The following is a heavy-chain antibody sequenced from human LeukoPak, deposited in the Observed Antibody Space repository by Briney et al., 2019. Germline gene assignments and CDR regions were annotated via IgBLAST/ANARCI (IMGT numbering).Heavy chain of an antibody. J-gene: IGHJ4*02. CDR2: INHSGST. CDR1: GGSFSGYY. D-gene: IGHD6-19*01. Sequence: SETLSLTCAVYGGSFSGYYWSWIRQPPGKGLEWIGEINHSGSTNYNPSLKSRVTISVDTSKNQFSLKLSSVTAADTAVYYCAGGQWLPQDYWGQGTLVTVSS. CDR3: AGGQWLPQDY. V-gene: IGHV4-34*01.